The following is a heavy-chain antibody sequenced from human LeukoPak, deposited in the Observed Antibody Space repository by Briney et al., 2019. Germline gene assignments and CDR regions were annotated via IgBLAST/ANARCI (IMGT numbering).Heavy chain of an antibody. D-gene: IGHD3-9*01. V-gene: IGHV1-2*02. Sequence: ASLKVSCKASGYTFTGYYMRWVRQAPGQGLEWMGWINPNSGCTNYAQKYQDRVTMTRDTSISTAYMELSRLRSDDTAVYYCARDRGYDILTGYNYYFDYWGQGTLVTVSS. CDR3: ARDRGYDILTGYNYYFDY. CDR2: INPNSGCT. CDR1: GYTFTGYY. J-gene: IGHJ4*02.